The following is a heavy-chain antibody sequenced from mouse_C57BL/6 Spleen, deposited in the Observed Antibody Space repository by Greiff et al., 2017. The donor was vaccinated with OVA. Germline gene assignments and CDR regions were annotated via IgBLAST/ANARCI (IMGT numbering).Heavy chain of an antibody. J-gene: IGHJ1*03. V-gene: IGHV1-15*01. Sequence: VQLQESGAELVRPGASVTLSCKASGYTFTDYEMHWVKQTPVHGLEWIGAIDPETGGTAYNQKFKGKAILTADKSSSTAYMELRSLTSEDSAVYYCTRYGNYYWYFDVWGTGTTVTVSS. CDR1: GYTFTDYE. CDR2: IDPETGGT. CDR3: TRYGNYYWYFDV. D-gene: IGHD2-1*01.